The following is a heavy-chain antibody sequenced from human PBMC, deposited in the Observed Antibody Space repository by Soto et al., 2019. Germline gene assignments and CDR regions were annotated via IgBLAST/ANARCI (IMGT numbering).Heavy chain of an antibody. CDR3: ARGAAGYYDFWSGYYDYYYYGMDV. CDR1: GYSFTSYW. D-gene: IGHD3-3*01. CDR2: IHPGDSDT. J-gene: IGHJ6*02. Sequence: GESLKISCKGSGYSFTSYWIGWVRQVPGKGLEWMGIIHPGDSDTRYSPSFQGQVTISADKSISTAYLQWSSLKASDTAMYYCARGAAGYYDFWSGYYDYYYYGMDVWGQGTTVTVSS. V-gene: IGHV5-51*01.